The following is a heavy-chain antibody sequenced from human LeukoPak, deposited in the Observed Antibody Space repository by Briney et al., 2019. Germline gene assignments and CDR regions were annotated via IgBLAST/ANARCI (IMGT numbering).Heavy chain of an antibody. CDR2: ISGDGDSA. D-gene: IGHD6-6*01. CDR3: AKDKSSSRGRDSNLGY. Sequence: GGSLRLSCAASGFTFDDYAMHWVRQAPGKGLEWFSLISGDGDSAYYADSAKGRFTITRDDSKNSLYLQMSSLKTEDAAFYYCAKDKSSSRGRDSNLGYWGQGTLVTVSS. V-gene: IGHV3-43*02. J-gene: IGHJ4*02. CDR1: GFTFDDYA.